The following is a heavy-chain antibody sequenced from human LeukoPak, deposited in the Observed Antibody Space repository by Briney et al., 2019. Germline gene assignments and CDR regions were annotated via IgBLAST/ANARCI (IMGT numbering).Heavy chain of an antibody. Sequence: PGGSLRLSCAASGFXFGTYGMNWVRQAPGKGLEWVSYISASSSTIYYADSVKGRFTISRDNAKNSLYLQVNGLRDEDTAVYYCARDAGSGYFDYWGQGTLVTVSS. CDR2: ISASSSTI. CDR1: GFXFGTYG. CDR3: ARDAGSGYFDY. J-gene: IGHJ4*02. D-gene: IGHD6-19*01. V-gene: IGHV3-48*02.